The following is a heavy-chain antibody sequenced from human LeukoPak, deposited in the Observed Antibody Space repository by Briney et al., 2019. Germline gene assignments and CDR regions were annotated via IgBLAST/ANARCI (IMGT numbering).Heavy chain of an antibody. D-gene: IGHD3-9*01. J-gene: IGHJ6*03. V-gene: IGHV3-7*01. CDR1: GFTFSSYW. CDR2: IKQDGSEK. Sequence: PGGSLRLSCAASGFTFSSYWMSWVRQAPGKGLEWVANIKQDGSEKYYVDSVKGRFTISRDNAKNSLYLQMNSLRAEDTAVYYCARDGYFDWLAYYYYYMDVWGKGTTVTVSS. CDR3: ARDGYFDWLAYYYYYMDV.